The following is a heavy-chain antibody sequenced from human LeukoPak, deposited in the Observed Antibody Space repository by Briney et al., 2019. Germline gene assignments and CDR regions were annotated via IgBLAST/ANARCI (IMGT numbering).Heavy chain of an antibody. D-gene: IGHD2-8*01. CDR3: ARDLGGYCTNGVCYGASDM. J-gene: IGHJ3*02. Sequence: PGGSLRLSCAASAFTFSVYWMSWVRHAPGKGLEWVANIKQDGSDKYYVDSVKGRFTISRDNSKNSLYLQMNSLRAEDTAVYYCARDLGGYCTNGVCYGASDMWGQGTMVTVSS. CDR2: IKQDGSDK. CDR1: AFTFSVYW. V-gene: IGHV3-7*05.